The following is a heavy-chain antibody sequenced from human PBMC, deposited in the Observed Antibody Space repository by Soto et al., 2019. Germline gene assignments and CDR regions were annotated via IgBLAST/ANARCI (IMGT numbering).Heavy chain of an antibody. J-gene: IGHJ4*02. V-gene: IGHV4-4*02. Sequence: QVQLQESGPGLVKPSGTLSLTCAVSGGSISSSNWWCWVRQSPEKGLEWIGEIHHSGSTNYNPSLKSRVTIAVDRANNQCSLKLSSVTAADTAVYYCARGNFDYWGQGTLVTVSS. CDR3: ARGNFDY. CDR2: IHHSGST. CDR1: GGSISSSNW.